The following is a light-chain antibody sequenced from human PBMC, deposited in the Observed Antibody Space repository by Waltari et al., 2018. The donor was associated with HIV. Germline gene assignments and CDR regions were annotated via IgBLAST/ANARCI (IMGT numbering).Light chain of an antibody. CDR3: QQYLGLPLT. CDR2: WAS. CDR1: QSLLYSSNNTNH. J-gene: IGKJ4*01. V-gene: IGKV4-1*01. Sequence: IAMNQSPDSLAVSLGERATINCKSSQSLLYSSNNTNHLAWYQQKPGQPPKLLVYWASTRESGVPDRFSGSGSGTDFTLTIRSLQAEDVAIYYCQQYLGLPLTFGGGTRVEI.